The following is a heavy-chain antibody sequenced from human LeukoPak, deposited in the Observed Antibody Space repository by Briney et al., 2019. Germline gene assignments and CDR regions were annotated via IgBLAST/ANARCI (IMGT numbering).Heavy chain of an antibody. CDR2: IWYDGSDK. CDR3: ARDRSGNYLGYFDY. CDR1: GFTFSSYA. D-gene: IGHD1-26*01. J-gene: IGHJ4*02. V-gene: IGHV3-33*08. Sequence: GGSLRLSCAASGFTFSSYAMSWVRQAPGKGLEWVAVIWYDGSDKYHADSVKGRFTISRDNSKNTLFLQMNSLSAEDTAVYYCARDRSGNYLGYFDYWGQGTLVSVSS.